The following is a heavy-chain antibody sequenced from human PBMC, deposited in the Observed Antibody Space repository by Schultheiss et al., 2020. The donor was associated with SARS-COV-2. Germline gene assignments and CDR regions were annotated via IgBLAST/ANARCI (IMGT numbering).Heavy chain of an antibody. Sequence: GESLKISCAASGFTFSSYVMSWVRQAPGKGLEWVSTISNSGGSTYYADSVKGRFTISRDNSKNTLYLQMNSLRAEDTAVYYCARGPSYYDILTGYAFDIWGQGTMVTVSS. CDR3: ARGPSYYDILTGYAFDI. CDR2: ISNSGGST. CDR1: GFTFSSYV. V-gene: IGHV3-23*01. D-gene: IGHD3-9*01. J-gene: IGHJ3*02.